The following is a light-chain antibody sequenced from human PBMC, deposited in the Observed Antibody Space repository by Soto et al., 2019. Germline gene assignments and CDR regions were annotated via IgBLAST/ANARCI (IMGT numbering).Light chain of an antibody. CDR1: QGISTY. CDR2: AAS. Sequence: DIQMSQSPSSLSASIGDRVTITCRPSQGISTYLNWYLQKPGKAPKLLIYAASSLQSGVPSRFSGSGSETEFTLTISSLQPDDVATYYCQQYNSNSLLTFGGGTKVDI. J-gene: IGKJ4*01. CDR3: QQYNSNSLLT. V-gene: IGKV1-39*01.